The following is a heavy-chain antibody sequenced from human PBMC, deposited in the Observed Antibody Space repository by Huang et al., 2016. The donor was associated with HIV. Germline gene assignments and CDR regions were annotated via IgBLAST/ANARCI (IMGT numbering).Heavy chain of an antibody. D-gene: IGHD3-22*01. CDR1: GFTFYDYA. Sequence: EVQLVESGGGLVQPGRSLRLSCAASGFTFYDYAMYWVRQSPGKGLGVVSVMSLMRGGIGDAGSVRGSFTISRDIAKTSLYLQMNGLRAEDTALYYYAKDMNPSMILRSDYYYYGMDVWCQGTTVTVSS. V-gene: IGHV3-9*01. CDR2: MSLMRGGI. J-gene: IGHJ6*02. CDR3: AKDMNPSMILRSDYYYYGMDV.